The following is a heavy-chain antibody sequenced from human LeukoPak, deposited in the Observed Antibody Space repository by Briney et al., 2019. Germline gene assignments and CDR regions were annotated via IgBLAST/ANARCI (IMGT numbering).Heavy chain of an antibody. D-gene: IGHD5-24*01. CDR2: INPDGIKK. CDR3: ARAGEELATISPLSY. J-gene: IGHJ4*02. CDR1: GLTFSSSW. Sequence: PGGSLRLSCAVSGLTFSSSWMDWVRQAPGKGLEWVASINPDGIKKYSADSVKGRFTISRDNAKNSLYLQMNSLRAEDTAVYYCARAGEELATISPLSYWGQGTLVTVSS. V-gene: IGHV3-7*01.